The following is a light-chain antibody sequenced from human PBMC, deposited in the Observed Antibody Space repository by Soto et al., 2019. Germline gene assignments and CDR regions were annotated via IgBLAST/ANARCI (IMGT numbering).Light chain of an antibody. V-gene: IGKV3-15*01. CDR3: QQYNDWRIT. CDR2: GAS. Sequence: EIVMTQSPATLSVSPGDRATLSCRASQSVSSNFAWYQQKPGQAPRLLIYGASTRATGIPAKFSGNGSGTEFTLTISSLQSEDFAVYYCQQYNDWRITFGQGTRLEIK. CDR1: QSVSSN. J-gene: IGKJ5*01.